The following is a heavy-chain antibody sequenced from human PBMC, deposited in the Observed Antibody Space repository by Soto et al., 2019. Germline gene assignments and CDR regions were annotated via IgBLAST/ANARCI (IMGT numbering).Heavy chain of an antibody. CDR1: GFSLSTSGVG. Sequence: SGPTLVNPTQTLTLTCTFSGFSLSTSGVGVGWIRQPPGKALEWLALIYWDDDKRYSPSLKSGLTITKDTSKNQVVLTMTNMDPVDTATYYCALVDTATPYYGMDVWGQGTTVTAP. V-gene: IGHV2-5*02. J-gene: IGHJ6*02. CDR2: IYWDDDK. CDR3: ALVDTATPYYGMDV. D-gene: IGHD5-18*01.